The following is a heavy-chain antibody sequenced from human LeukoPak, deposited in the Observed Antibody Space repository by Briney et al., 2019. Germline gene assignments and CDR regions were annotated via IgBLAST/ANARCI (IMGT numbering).Heavy chain of an antibody. Sequence: GGSLRLSCAASGFTVSSNYMSWVRQAPGKGLEWVSVIYSGGSTYYADSVKGRFTISRDNAKNSLYLQMYSLRVEDTAVYYCAREQTRGGDLDYWGQGALVTVSS. J-gene: IGHJ4*02. CDR2: IYSGGST. V-gene: IGHV3-66*01. CDR1: GFTVSSNY. D-gene: IGHD2-21*02. CDR3: AREQTRGGDLDY.